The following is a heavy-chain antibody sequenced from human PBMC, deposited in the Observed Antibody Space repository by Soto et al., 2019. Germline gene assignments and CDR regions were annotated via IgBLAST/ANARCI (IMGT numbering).Heavy chain of an antibody. CDR3: ARVAGPTDY. J-gene: IGHJ4*02. V-gene: IGHV3-23*01. CDR2: ITGSGGST. D-gene: IGHD6-19*01. Sequence: EVQLLESGGGLVQPGGSLRLSCAASGFTFNTFAMTWVRQAPGKGLAWVSAITGSGGSTYYADSVKGRFTISRDNSKNTLYLQMNSLRAEDTAVYYCARVAGPTDYRGQGTLVTVSS. CDR1: GFTFNTFA.